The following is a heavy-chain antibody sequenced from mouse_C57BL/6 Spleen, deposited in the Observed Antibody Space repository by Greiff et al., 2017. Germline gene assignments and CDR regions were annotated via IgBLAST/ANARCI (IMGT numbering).Heavy chain of an antibody. Sequence: EVQRVESGGGLVQSGRSLRLSCATSGFTFSDFYMEWVRQAPGKGLEWIAASRNKANDYTTEYSASVKGRFIVSSDTSPRLLPLQMNALRAEDTAIYYCARVITTVVAPAYWGQGTLVTVSA. CDR2: SRNKANDYTT. CDR3: ARVITTVVAPAY. CDR1: GFTFSDFY. V-gene: IGHV7-1*01. D-gene: IGHD1-1*01. J-gene: IGHJ3*01.